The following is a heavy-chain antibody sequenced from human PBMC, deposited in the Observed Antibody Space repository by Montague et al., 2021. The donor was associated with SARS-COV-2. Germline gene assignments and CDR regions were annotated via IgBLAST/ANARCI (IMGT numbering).Heavy chain of an antibody. CDR3: ARELGYDSSGYYAYFDY. Sequence: SETLSLTCTVSGGSIGRYYWSWIRQPPGKGLEWIGYIDYSGGTKYNPSLKSRVTISVDTSKNQFSLKLNSVTAADTAVYYCARELGYDSSGYYAYFDYWGQGTLVTVSS. J-gene: IGHJ4*02. CDR1: GGSIGRYY. CDR2: IDYSGGT. D-gene: IGHD3-22*01. V-gene: IGHV4-59*13.